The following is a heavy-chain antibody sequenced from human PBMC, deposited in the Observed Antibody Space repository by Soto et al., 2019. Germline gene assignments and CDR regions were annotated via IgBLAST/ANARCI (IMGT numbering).Heavy chain of an antibody. CDR3: AAKYYYDSSGWYYFDY. CDR2: IVVGSGNT. Sequence: SVNVSCKASGFTFTSSAVQWVRQARGQRLEWIGWIVVGSGNTNYAQKFQERVTITRDMSTSTAYMELSSLRSEDTAVYYCAAKYYYDSSGWYYFDYWGQGTLVTVSS. D-gene: IGHD3-22*01. V-gene: IGHV1-58*01. CDR1: GFTFTSSA. J-gene: IGHJ4*02.